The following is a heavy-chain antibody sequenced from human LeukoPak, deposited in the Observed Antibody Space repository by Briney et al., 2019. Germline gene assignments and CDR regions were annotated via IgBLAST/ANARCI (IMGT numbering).Heavy chain of an antibody. D-gene: IGHD3-10*01. Sequence: GGPLRLSCAASGFTFSSYWMSWVRQAPGRGLEWVANIKGDGSEKYYVDSVKGRFTISRDNAKNSLYLQMNSLRAEDTAVYYCATSRDVSLWFGELYWGQGTLVTVSS. V-gene: IGHV3-7*01. CDR2: IKGDGSEK. CDR1: GFTFSSYW. CDR3: ATSRDVSLWFGELY. J-gene: IGHJ4*02.